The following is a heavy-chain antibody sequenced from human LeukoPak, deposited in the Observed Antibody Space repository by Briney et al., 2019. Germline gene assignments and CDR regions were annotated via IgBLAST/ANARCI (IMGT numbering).Heavy chain of an antibody. V-gene: IGHV3-74*01. CDR1: GLTFNSYW. D-gene: IGHD5-12*01. Sequence: ESLRLSCGASGLTFNSYWFRCVRQAPGKLLVWVSRIDNDGTDTIYADSVKGRFAICRDNAKNTLYLQMDSLRAEDTAVYYCARGGFSHGFDIWGQGTMVTVSS. J-gene: IGHJ3*02. CDR2: IDNDGTDT. CDR3: ARGGFSHGFDI.